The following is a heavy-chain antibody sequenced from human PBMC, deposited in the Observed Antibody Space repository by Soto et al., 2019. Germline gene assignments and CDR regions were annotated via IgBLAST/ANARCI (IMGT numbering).Heavy chain of an antibody. D-gene: IGHD3-16*01. CDR2: INPSGGGT. Sequence: RASVKVSGKASGYTFTTYFIHWLRQAPGQGLEWMGIINPSGGGTEYAQKFQGRVTMTRDTSTSTVHMEVRSLRSEDTAVYYCARGLEYMSSTTLGYWGQGTLVTVSS. CDR3: ARGLEYMSSTTLGY. J-gene: IGHJ4*02. V-gene: IGHV1-46*01. CDR1: GYTFTTYF.